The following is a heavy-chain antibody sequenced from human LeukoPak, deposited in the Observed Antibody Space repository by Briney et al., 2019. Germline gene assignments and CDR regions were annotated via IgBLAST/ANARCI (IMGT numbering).Heavy chain of an antibody. CDR1: GFTFSSYW. Sequence: TGGSLRLSCAATGFTFSSYWMTWVRQAPGKGLEWVANIKEDVSEKYYVDSVKGRITISRDNAKNSLYLQMNSLRAEDTAVYYCARAGYSSGWYRGKYYYYGMDVWGQGTTVTVSS. CDR3: ARAGYSSGWYRGKYYYYGMDV. CDR2: IKEDVSEK. D-gene: IGHD6-19*01. V-gene: IGHV3-7*03. J-gene: IGHJ6*02.